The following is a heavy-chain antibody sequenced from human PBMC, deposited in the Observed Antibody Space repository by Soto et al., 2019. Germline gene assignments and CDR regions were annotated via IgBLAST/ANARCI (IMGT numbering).Heavy chain of an antibody. V-gene: IGHV3-53*02. J-gene: IGHJ4*02. Sequence: EVQVVETGGGLIQPGGSLRLSCTGSQFSVSSNYMSWVRQAPGKGLEWVSVIYSGGITYYADSVKGRFNSSRDKSKNTLYVQMSSLRAEDTAVYYCERGLGNIAARWRWGQGTLVTVFS. CDR1: QFSVSSNY. D-gene: IGHD6-6*01. CDR2: IYSGGIT. CDR3: ERGLGNIAARWR.